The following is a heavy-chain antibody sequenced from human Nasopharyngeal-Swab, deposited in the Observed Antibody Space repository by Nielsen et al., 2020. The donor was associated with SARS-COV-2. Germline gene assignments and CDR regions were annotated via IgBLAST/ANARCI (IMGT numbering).Heavy chain of an antibody. V-gene: IGHV3-21*01. CDR3: ASDSRY. CDR1: GFTFSNYA. Sequence: GESLKISCAASGFTFSNYAMHWVRQAPGQGLEWVSSISSSGSYMYYTDSVKGRFTMSRDNAKNSLYLQMNSLRAEDTAVYYCASDSRYWGQGTLVTVSS. D-gene: IGHD2-2*01. J-gene: IGHJ4*02. CDR2: ISSSGSYM.